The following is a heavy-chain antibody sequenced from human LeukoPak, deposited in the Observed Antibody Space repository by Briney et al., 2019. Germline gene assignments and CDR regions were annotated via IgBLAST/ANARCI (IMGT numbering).Heavy chain of an antibody. Sequence: GGSLRLSCAASGFTFSSYSMNWVRQAPGKGLEWVSSISSSSSYIYYAGSVKGRFTISRDNAKNSLYLQMNSLRAEDTAVYYCARDRRGYSYGFDYWGQGTLVTVSS. V-gene: IGHV3-21*01. CDR2: ISSSSSYI. D-gene: IGHD5-18*01. J-gene: IGHJ4*02. CDR1: GFTFSSYS. CDR3: ARDRRGYSYGFDY.